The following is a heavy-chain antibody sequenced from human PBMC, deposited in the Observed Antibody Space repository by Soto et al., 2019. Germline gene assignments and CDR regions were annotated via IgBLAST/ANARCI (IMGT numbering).Heavy chain of an antibody. V-gene: IGHV3-48*03. D-gene: IGHD4-17*01. CDR3: VRAPSVTSRSWFDP. CDR2: ISTTGSSR. J-gene: IGHJ5*02. Sequence: GGSLRLSCAASGFTFLSYGMNWVRQAPGKGLEWISYISTTGSSRYYADSVKGRFTVSRDDAKNSLYLQMDSLRVEDTAIYYCVRAPSVTSRSWFDPWGQGTLVTVSS. CDR1: GFTFLSYG.